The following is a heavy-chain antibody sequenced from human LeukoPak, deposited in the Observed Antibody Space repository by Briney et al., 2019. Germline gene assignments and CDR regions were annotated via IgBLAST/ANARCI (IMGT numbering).Heavy chain of an antibody. Sequence: GGSLRLSCAASGFTFSNYAMSWVRQTPGKGLEWVSSVGGGGANTYYADSVKGRFTISRDNSKNTLYLQMNSLRAEDTAVYYCTRDPWLVPDYWGQGTLVTVSS. J-gene: IGHJ4*02. V-gene: IGHV3-23*01. CDR2: VGGGGANT. CDR1: GFTFSNYA. CDR3: TRDPWLVPDY. D-gene: IGHD6-19*01.